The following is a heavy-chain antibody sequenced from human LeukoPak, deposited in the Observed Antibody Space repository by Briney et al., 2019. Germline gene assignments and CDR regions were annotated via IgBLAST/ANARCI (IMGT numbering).Heavy chain of an antibody. CDR1: GGTFSSYT. CDR2: IIPILGIA. Sequence: ASVKVSCKASGGTFSSYTISWVRQAPGQGLEWMGRIIPILGIANYAQKFQGRVTITADKSTSTAYMELSSLRSEDTAVYYCARDRTPIVVVPAAIPCLIGWGQGTLVTVSS. D-gene: IGHD2-2*02. V-gene: IGHV1-69*04. J-gene: IGHJ4*02. CDR3: ARDRTPIVVVPAAIPCLIG.